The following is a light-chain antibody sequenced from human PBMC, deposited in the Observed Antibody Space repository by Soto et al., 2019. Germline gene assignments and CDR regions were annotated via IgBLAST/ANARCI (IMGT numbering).Light chain of an antibody. CDR1: QYVTNSY. J-gene: IGKJ1*01. CDR2: NAF. Sequence: ENVMTQSPGTLSLSPGERATLSCRASQYVTNSYVAWYQQKPGQAPRLLIYNAFNRATGVPDRFSGSGSGTDFTLTISRLEPEDFAVFYCHQCDSSPWTFGQGTKVEIK. CDR3: HQCDSSPWT. V-gene: IGKV3-20*01.